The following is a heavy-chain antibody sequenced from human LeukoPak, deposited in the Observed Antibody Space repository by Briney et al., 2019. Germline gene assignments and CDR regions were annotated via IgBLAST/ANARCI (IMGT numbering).Heavy chain of an antibody. Sequence: GGSLRLSCAASGFSLSGYWMTWVRQAPGKGLEWVANINRDGSQKNHVDSVQGRFTISRDNAKNSLYLQMNSLRVEDTAVYYCARDYSPPHYFDSTGYFDDWGQGTLVTVSS. D-gene: IGHD3-22*01. CDR1: GFSLSGYW. CDR3: ARDYSPPHYFDSTGYFDD. V-gene: IGHV3-7*01. J-gene: IGHJ4*02. CDR2: INRDGSQK.